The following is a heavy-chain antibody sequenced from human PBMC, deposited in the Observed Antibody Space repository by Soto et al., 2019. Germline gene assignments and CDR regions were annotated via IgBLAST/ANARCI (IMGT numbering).Heavy chain of an antibody. V-gene: IGHV4-39*01. CDR3: ARHWVAGTWIGGIDY. Sequence: SETLSLTCTVSGGSISSSSYYWGWIRQPPGKGLEWIGSIYYSGSTYYNPSLKSRVTISVDTSKNQFSLKLSSVTAADTAVYYCARHWVAGTWIGGIDYWGQGTLVTVSS. J-gene: IGHJ4*02. D-gene: IGHD6-19*01. CDR2: IYYSGST. CDR1: GGSISSSSYY.